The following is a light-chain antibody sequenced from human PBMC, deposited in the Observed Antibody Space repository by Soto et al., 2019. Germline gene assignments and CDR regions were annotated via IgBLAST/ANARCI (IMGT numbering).Light chain of an antibody. CDR3: QQSYITPYT. Sequence: DIPMTQSPSSLSASVGDTVTITCRASQSISVHLNWYQQKPGKVPNLLIYAASNLQSGVPSRFSGSGSETDFALTISSLQPEDFATYYCQQSYITPYTFGQGTKLEIK. V-gene: IGKV1-39*01. CDR2: AAS. CDR1: QSISVH. J-gene: IGKJ2*01.